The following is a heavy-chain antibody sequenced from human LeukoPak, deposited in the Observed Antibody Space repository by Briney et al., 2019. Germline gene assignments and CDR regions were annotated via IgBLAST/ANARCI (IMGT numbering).Heavy chain of an antibody. CDR3: ARGPTTIAVADDAFDI. J-gene: IGHJ3*02. D-gene: IGHD6-19*01. CDR2: ISSNGGST. CDR1: GFTFSSYA. V-gene: IGHV3-64*01. Sequence: GGSLRLSCAASGFTFSSYAMHWVRQAPGKGLEYVSAISSNGGSTYYANSVKGRFTISRDNSKNTLYLQMGSLRAEDMAVYYCARGPTTIAVADDAFDIWGQGTMVTVSS.